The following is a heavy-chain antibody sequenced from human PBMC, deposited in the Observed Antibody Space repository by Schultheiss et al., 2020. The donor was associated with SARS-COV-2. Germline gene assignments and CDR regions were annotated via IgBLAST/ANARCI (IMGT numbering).Heavy chain of an antibody. Sequence: SETLSLTCTVSGGSISSGGYYWSWIRQHPGKGLEWIGYIYYSGSTYYNPSLKSRVTISVDTSKNQFSLRLTSVTAADAAIYYCARALQGDSRSSSWLPNYNYYYMDVWGRGITVTVSS. V-gene: IGHV4-31*03. CDR1: GGSISSGGYY. CDR2: IYYSGST. J-gene: IGHJ6*03. CDR3: ARALQGDSRSSSWLPNYNYYYMDV. D-gene: IGHD6-13*01.